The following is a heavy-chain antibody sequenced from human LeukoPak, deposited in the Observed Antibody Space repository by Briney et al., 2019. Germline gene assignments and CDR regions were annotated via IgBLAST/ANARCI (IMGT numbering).Heavy chain of an antibody. Sequence: PSGTLSLTCAVSGDSISSSNWWSWVRQPPGKGLEWIGYIYYSGSTNYNPSLKSRVTISVDTSKNQFSLKLSSVTAADTAVYYCARDRGGSLDYWGQGTLVTVSS. D-gene: IGHD3-10*01. CDR2: IYYSGST. CDR1: GDSISSSNW. CDR3: ARDRGGSLDY. J-gene: IGHJ4*02. V-gene: IGHV4-4*02.